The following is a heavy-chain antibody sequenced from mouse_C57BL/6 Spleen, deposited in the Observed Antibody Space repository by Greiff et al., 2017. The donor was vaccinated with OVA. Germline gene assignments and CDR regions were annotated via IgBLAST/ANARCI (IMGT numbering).Heavy chain of an antibody. CDR3: ARGGPGTPCDY. CDR1: GFTFSDYG. D-gene: IGHD4-1*01. J-gene: IGHJ2*01. CDR2: ISSGSSTI. Sequence: EVKLQESGGGLVKPGGSLKLSCAASGFTFSDYGMHWVRQAPEKGLEWVAYISSGSSTIYYADTVKGRFTISRDNAKNTLFLQMTSLRSEDTAMYYGARGGPGTPCDYWGQGTTLTVSS. V-gene: IGHV5-17*01.